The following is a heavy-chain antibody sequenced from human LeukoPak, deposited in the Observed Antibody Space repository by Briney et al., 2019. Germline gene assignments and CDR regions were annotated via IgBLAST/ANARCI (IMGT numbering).Heavy chain of an antibody. D-gene: IGHD1-26*01. Sequence: GGSLRLSCAASGITFSSYWMSWVRQAPGKGLEWVANIKQDGSDKYYVDSVKGRFTISRDNAKNSLYLQLNSLTAEDTAVYYCARRLGGNYFDNWGQGTLVTVSS. CDR3: ARRLGGNYFDN. CDR2: IKQDGSDK. V-gene: IGHV3-7*04. J-gene: IGHJ4*02. CDR1: GITFSSYW.